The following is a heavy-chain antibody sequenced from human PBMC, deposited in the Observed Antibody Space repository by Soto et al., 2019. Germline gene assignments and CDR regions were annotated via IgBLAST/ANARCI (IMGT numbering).Heavy chain of an antibody. V-gene: IGHV1-18*01. CDR2: ISAYNGNT. J-gene: IGHJ4*02. CDR3: ARDWTAGAGPSFDSTDY. D-gene: IGHD6-19*01. CDR1: GYTFTSYG. Sequence: ASVKVSCTASGYTFTSYGISWVRQAPGQGLEWMGWISAYNGNTNYARKLQGRVTMTTDTSTSTAYMELRSLRSDDTAVYYCARDWTAGAGPSFDSTDYWGQGTLVTVSS.